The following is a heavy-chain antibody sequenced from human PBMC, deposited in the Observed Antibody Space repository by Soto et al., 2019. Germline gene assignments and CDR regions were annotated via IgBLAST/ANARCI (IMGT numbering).Heavy chain of an antibody. CDR3: AVGTYYDFWSPSGVGV. J-gene: IGHJ6*02. Sequence: ASVKVSCKASGYTFTSYGISWVRQAPGQGLEWMGWISAYNGNTNYAQKLQGRVTMTTDTYTSTAYMELRSLRSDDTAVYYCAVGTYYDFWSPSGVGVWGQGTTVTVSS. CDR1: GYTFTSYG. CDR2: ISAYNGNT. D-gene: IGHD3-3*01. V-gene: IGHV1-18*01.